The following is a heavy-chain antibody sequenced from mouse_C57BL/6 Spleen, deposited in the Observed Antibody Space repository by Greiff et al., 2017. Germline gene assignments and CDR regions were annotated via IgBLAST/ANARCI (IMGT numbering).Heavy chain of an antibody. CDR3: TRDNWFAY. CDR1: GYTFTSYW. Sequence: VQLKESGTVLARPGASVKMSCKTSGYTFTSYWMHWVKQRPGQGLEWIGAIYPGNSDTSYNQKLQGKAKLTAVTSASTAYIELSSLTNDDSAVYYCTRDNWFAYWGQGTLVTVSA. J-gene: IGHJ3*01. V-gene: IGHV1-5*01. CDR2: IYPGNSDT.